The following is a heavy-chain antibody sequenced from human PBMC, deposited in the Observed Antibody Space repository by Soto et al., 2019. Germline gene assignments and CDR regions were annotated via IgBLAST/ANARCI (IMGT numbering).Heavy chain of an antibody. CDR3: ARGTRDGYYFEY. V-gene: IGHV4-30-2*01. J-gene: IGHJ4*02. CDR2: IYQSGST. Sequence: PSETLSLTCAVSGDSISSGGYSWTWIRQPPGKGLEWIGHIYQSGSTLYNPSLESRVAISVDKSKNLFSLDLSSVTAADTAVYYCARGTRDGYYFEYWGQGILGTVSS. CDR1: GDSISSGGYS. D-gene: IGHD2-8*01.